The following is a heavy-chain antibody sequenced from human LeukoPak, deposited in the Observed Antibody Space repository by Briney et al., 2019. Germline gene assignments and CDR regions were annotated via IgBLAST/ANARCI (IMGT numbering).Heavy chain of an antibody. D-gene: IGHD4-17*01. J-gene: IGHJ4*02. V-gene: IGHV1-69*13. CDR2: TIPIFGTA. CDR1: GGTFSSYA. Sequence: ASVKVSCKASGGTFSSYAMSWVRQAPGQGLEWMGGTIPIFGTANYAQKFQGRVTITADESTSTAYMELSSLRSEDTAVYYCARGSLSGDYGDYWGQGTLVTVSS. CDR3: ARGSLSGDYGDY.